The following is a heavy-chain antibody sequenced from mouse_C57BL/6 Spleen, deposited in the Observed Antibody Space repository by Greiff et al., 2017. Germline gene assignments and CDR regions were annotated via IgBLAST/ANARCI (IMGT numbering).Heavy chain of an antibody. D-gene: IGHD2-4*01. CDR1: GYTFTSYW. Sequence: VKLQQPGAELVRPGSSVKLSCKASGYTFTSYWMHWVKQRPIQGLEWIGNIDPSDSETHYNQKFKDKATLTVDKSSSTAYMQLSSLTSEDSAVYYCARSYDYDPYYFDDWGQGTTLTVSS. V-gene: IGHV1-52*01. CDR2: IDPSDSET. J-gene: IGHJ2*01. CDR3: ARSYDYDPYYFDD.